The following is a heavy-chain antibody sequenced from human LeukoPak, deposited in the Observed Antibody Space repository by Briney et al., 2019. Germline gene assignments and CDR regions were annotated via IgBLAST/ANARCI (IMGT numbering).Heavy chain of an antibody. V-gene: IGHV3-30*02. D-gene: IGHD6-13*01. CDR3: AKGGYYYFDY. CDR1: GFTFSSYG. J-gene: IGHJ4*02. CDR2: IRYDGSNK. Sequence: GGSLRLSCAASGFTFSSYGMHWVRRAPGKGLEWVAFIRYDGSNKYYADSVKGRFTISRDNSKNTLYLQMNSLRAEDTAVYYCAKGGYYYFDYWGQGTLVTVSS.